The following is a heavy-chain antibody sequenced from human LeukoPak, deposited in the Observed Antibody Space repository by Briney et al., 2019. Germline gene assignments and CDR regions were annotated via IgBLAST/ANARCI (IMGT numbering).Heavy chain of an antibody. CDR3: ARIYLKMASAS. D-gene: IGHD2-8*01. V-gene: IGHV3-7*01. Sequence: GGSLRLSCAASGFTFTSYWMSWVRQAPGKRLEWVANIKEDGSEKYYVDSVKGRFTISRDNAKNSVSLQMNSLRVEDTAVYYCARIYLKMASASWGQGSLVTVSS. CDR2: IKEDGSEK. J-gene: IGHJ5*02. CDR1: GFTFTSYW.